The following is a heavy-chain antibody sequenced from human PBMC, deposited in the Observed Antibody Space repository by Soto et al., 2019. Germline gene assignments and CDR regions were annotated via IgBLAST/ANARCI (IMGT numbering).Heavy chain of an antibody. D-gene: IGHD3-3*01. J-gene: IGHJ4*02. CDR1: GFTFTSHA. Sequence: EVQLLESGGGLVQRGGSLRLSCAGSGFTFTSHAISWVRQAPGKGLEWVSAVRESNDNTHYADSVRGRFTVSRDNSENTVYLQMNGLRAEDTAVYYCATLEWFVTEMIWGQGTLVTVSS. V-gene: IGHV3-23*01. CDR3: ATLEWFVTEMI. CDR2: VRESNDNT.